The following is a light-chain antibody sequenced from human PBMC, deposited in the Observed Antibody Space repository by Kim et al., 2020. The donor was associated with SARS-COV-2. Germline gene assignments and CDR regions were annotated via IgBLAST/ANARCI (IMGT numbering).Light chain of an antibody. CDR2: ATS. V-gene: IGKV1-39*01. CDR3: QQSNNSPHT. J-gene: IGKJ2*01. CDR1: QSVNNF. Sequence: DVRMTQSPSSLSASVGDTVTITCRASQSVNNFLNWYQQIPGKAPNLLIYATSTLQKGVPSRFSGGGSGSDFTLTINGLQPEDFATYYCQQSNNSPHTFGQGTSLEI.